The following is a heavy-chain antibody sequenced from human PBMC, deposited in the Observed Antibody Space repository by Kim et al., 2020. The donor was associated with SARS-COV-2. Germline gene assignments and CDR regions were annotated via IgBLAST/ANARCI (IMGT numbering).Heavy chain of an antibody. CDR3: TRADY. Sequence: KDYGRTTEYAASVKGRFTISRDDSKSIAYLQMNSLKTEDTAVYYCTRADYWGQGTLVTVSS. V-gene: IGHV3-49*02. CDR2: KDYGRTT. J-gene: IGHJ4*02.